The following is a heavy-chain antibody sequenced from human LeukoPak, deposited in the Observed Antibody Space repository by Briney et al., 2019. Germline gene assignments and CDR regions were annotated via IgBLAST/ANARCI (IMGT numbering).Heavy chain of an antibody. CDR1: GFTFSSYA. Sequence: GGSLRLSCAASGFTFSSYAMSWVRQAPGKGLEWVSAISGSGGSTYYADSVKGRFTISRDNSKKTLYLQMNSLRAEDTAVYYCAKDPTMVQGVITDYWGQGTLVTVSS. J-gene: IGHJ4*02. V-gene: IGHV3-23*01. D-gene: IGHD3-10*01. CDR2: ISGSGGST. CDR3: AKDPTMVQGVITDY.